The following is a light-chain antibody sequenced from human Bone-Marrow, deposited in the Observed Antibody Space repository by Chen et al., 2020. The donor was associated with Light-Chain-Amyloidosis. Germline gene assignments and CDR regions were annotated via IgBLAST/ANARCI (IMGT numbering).Light chain of an antibody. CDR3: QSYDSSLSGVV. CDR1: SSNIGAGYD. CDR2: GNS. J-gene: IGLJ3*02. Sequence: QSVLTQPPSVSGAPGHRVTIPCTGGSSNIGAGYDVHWYRQLPGTAPKLLIYGNSNRPSGVPDRFSGSRSGTSASLAITGLQAEDEADYYCQSYDSSLSGVVFGGGTRLTVL. V-gene: IGLV1-40*01.